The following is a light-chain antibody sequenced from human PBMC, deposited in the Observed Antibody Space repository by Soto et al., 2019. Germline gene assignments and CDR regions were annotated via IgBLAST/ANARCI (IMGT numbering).Light chain of an antibody. CDR1: QSISSW. J-gene: IGKJ2*01. V-gene: IGKV1-5*01. CDR3: QQYNSYSQT. Sequence: DIPMTQSPSTLSASVGDRVTITCRASQSISSWLAWYQQKPGKAPKLLIYDASSLESGVPSRFSGSGSGTEFTLTISSLQPDDFATYYCQQYNSYSQTFGQGTKLEI. CDR2: DAS.